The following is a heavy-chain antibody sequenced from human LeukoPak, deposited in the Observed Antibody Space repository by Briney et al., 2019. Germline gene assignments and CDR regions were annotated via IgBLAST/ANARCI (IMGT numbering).Heavy chain of an antibody. CDR3: ARLDYGDFTADY. CDR1: GGSISRYY. CDR2: IYYSGST. Sequence: SETLSLTCTVSGGSISRYYWSWIRQPAGKGLEWIGYIYYSGSTNYNPSLKSRVTISVDTSKNQFSLKLSSVTAADTAVYYCARLDYGDFTADYWGQGTLVTVSS. D-gene: IGHD4-17*01. V-gene: IGHV4-59*08. J-gene: IGHJ4*02.